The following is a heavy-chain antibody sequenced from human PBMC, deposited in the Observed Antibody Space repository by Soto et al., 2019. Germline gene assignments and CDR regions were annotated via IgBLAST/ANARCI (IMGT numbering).Heavy chain of an antibody. CDR1: GFMFSSYA. J-gene: IGHJ5*01. CDR3: AKDLLYANTWYPLDP. V-gene: IGHV3-23*01. CDR2: ISGSGVHT. Sequence: GGSLRLSRAASGFMFSSYAMTWVRQASGKGLEWVSGISGSGVHTYYADSVKGRFTISRDNSKSTLYLQMNSLRAEDTAVYYCAKDLLYANTWYPLDPWGQGTLVTVSS. D-gene: IGHD2-15*01.